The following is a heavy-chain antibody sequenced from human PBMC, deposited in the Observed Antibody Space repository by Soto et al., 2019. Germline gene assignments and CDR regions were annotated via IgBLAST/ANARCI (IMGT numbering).Heavy chain of an antibody. Sequence: QLLESGGGLVQPGGSLRLSCAASGFTFSSFAMSWVRQGPGKGLDWVSAISGSGGSTYTADSAKGRFTISRDKTNNTHYLQLGSVRGEDTAVHYCARGFSAGKGTTPDFWGQTSLITASS. CDR1: GFTFSSFA. CDR3: ARGFSAGKGTTPDF. J-gene: IGHJ4*02. V-gene: IGHV3-23*01. D-gene: IGHD6-13*01. CDR2: ISGSGGST.